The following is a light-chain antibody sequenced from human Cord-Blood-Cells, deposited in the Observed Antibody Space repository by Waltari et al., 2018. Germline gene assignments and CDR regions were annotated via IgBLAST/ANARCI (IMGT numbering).Light chain of an antibody. V-gene: IGKV3-15*01. J-gene: IGKJ1*01. Sequence: EIVMTQSPATLSVSPGDRATLSCSASQSVSSNLAWYQQKPGQAPRLLLYGSSTRATGIPARFSGSGSGTEFTLTISSLQSEDFAVYYCQQYNNWSRTFGQGTKVEIK. CDR2: GSS. CDR3: QQYNNWSRT. CDR1: QSVSSN.